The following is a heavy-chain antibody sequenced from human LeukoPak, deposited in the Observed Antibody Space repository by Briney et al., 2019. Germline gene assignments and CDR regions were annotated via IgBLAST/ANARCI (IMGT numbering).Heavy chain of an antibody. CDR3: ANLDSSGYFPFY. Sequence: GGSLGLSCAASGFTFDDYAMHWVRQAPGKGLEWVSLISGDGGSTYYADSVKGRFTISRDNSKNSLYLQMNSLRTEDTALYYCANLDSSGYFPFYWGQGTLVTVSS. CDR2: ISGDGGST. D-gene: IGHD3-22*01. V-gene: IGHV3-43*02. J-gene: IGHJ4*02. CDR1: GFTFDDYA.